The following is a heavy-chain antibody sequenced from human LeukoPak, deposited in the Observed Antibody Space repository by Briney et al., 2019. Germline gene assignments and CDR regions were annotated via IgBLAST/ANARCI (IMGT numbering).Heavy chain of an antibody. CDR3: ARAGAISNYIFDF. V-gene: IGHV1-46*01. D-gene: IGHD3-10*01. CDR1: GYTFTSYN. CDR2: IDPSGDST. Sequence: GASVTVSFKASGYTFTSYNLHWVRQAPGQVPEWMGMIDPSGDSTSYAQKFQGRLTVTTDTSTSTVYMELSSLRSEETAVYYCARAGAISNYIFDFWGQGTLVTVSS. J-gene: IGHJ4*02.